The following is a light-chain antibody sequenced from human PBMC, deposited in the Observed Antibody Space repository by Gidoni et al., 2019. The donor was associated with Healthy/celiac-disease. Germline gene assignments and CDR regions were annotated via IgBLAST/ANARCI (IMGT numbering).Light chain of an antibody. Sequence: EIVLTKSPATLSLSPGERPTHSCRASQSVSSYLAWYQQKHGQAPRLLLYDASNSATGIPARFRGSASGTDFTLTSSSLEPEDFAVYYCQQRSNWPTFGGGTKVEIK. V-gene: IGKV3-11*01. CDR2: DAS. J-gene: IGKJ4*01. CDR3: QQRSNWPT. CDR1: QSVSSY.